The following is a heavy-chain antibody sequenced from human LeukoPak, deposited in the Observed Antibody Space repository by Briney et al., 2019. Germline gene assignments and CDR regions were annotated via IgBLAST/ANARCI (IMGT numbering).Heavy chain of an antibody. J-gene: IGHJ4*02. CDR2: ISSSSSYI. D-gene: IGHD2-8*01. V-gene: IGHV3-21*01. CDR1: GFTVSSNY. Sequence: PGGSLRLSCAASGFTVSSNYMNWVRQAPGKGLEWVPSISSSSSYIYYADSVKGRFTISRDNAKNSLYLQMNSLRAEDTAVYYCARVKLYASFAYWGQGTLVTVSS. CDR3: ARVKLYASFAY.